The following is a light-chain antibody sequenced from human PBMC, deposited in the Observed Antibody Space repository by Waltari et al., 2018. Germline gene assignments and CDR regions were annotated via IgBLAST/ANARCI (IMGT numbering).Light chain of an antibody. Sequence: DIVMTQSPDSLAVSLGERATLSCKSSQTVLYSSNNKNYLAWYQQKPGQPPNLLIYWASTRESGVPDRFSGSGSGTDFTLTISSLQAEDVAVYYCQQYYITPLSFGGGTKVEIK. J-gene: IGKJ4*01. CDR3: QQYYITPLS. CDR1: QTVLYSSNNKNY. CDR2: WAS. V-gene: IGKV4-1*01.